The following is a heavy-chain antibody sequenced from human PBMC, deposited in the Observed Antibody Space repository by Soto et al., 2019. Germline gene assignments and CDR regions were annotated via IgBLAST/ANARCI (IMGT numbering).Heavy chain of an antibody. J-gene: IGHJ5*02. V-gene: IGHV1-18*04. Sequence: ASVKVSCKASGYTFANYGIIWVRQAPGQGLVWMGWISGNNGATNFAPKVQDRITMTLDTSTGVASLTLRSLRSEDTAVYYCARAQGYCSSTSCYSDWFDPWGQGTLVTVSS. D-gene: IGHD2-2*02. CDR1: GYTFANYG. CDR2: ISGNNGAT. CDR3: ARAQGYCSSTSCYSDWFDP.